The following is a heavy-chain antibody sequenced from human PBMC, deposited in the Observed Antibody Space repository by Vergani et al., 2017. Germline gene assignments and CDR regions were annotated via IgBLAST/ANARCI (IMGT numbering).Heavy chain of an antibody. Sequence: EVDLVESGGGLAQPGGSLRLSCEASGITFWKFGMHWVRQGPGKGLEWVSGISWNSGAVDYADSVRGRFTISRDNANNSLFLEMNSLRFEDTAVYFCTKGSVYYHDSAGHGYDPYTGFELWGQGTLVNVSS. CDR3: TKGSVYYHDSAGHGYDPYTGFEL. V-gene: IGHV3-9*01. CDR2: ISWNSGAV. D-gene: IGHD5-12*01. J-gene: IGHJ3*01. CDR1: GITFWKFG.